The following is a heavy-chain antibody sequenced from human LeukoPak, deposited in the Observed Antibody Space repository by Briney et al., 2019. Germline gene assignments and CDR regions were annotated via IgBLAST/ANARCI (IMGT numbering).Heavy chain of an antibody. CDR3: ARRDSSGGACYSIY. D-gene: IGHD2-15*01. CDR2: MNPNSGNT. CDR1: GYTFTSYD. Sequence: HRASVKVSCKASGYTFTSYDINWVRQATGQGLEWMGWMNPNSGNTGYAQKFQGRVTMTRNTSISTAYLQWSSLKASDTAMYYCARRDSSGGACYSIYWGQGTLVTVSS. V-gene: IGHV1-8*01. J-gene: IGHJ4*02.